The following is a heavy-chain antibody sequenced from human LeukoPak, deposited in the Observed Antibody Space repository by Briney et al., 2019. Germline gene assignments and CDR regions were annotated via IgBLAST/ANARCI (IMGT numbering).Heavy chain of an antibody. D-gene: IGHD5-18*01. CDR3: ARSLGYYDAFDI. J-gene: IGHJ3*02. CDR2: INSDGSRT. Sequence: GGSLRLSCAASGFTFSSNWMHWVRQGPGKGLVWVSRINSDGSRTNYADSVKGRFTISRDNAKNTLNLQMNSLRAEDTAVYYCARSLGYYDAFDIWGQGTMVTVSS. V-gene: IGHV3-74*01. CDR1: GFTFSSNW.